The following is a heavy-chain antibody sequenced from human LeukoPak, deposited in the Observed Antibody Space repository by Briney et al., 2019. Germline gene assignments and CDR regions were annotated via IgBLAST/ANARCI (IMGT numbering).Heavy chain of an antibody. CDR1: GFTFSSYW. CDR2: IKQDGSEK. CDR3: ARDGYDSSGYYYGY. J-gene: IGHJ4*02. D-gene: IGHD3-22*01. Sequence: GGSLRLSCAASGFTFSSYWMSWVRQAPGKGLEWVANIKQDGSEKYYVDSVEGRFTISRDNAKNSLYLQMNSLGAEDTAVYYCARDGYDSSGYYYGYWGQGTLVTVSS. V-gene: IGHV3-7*01.